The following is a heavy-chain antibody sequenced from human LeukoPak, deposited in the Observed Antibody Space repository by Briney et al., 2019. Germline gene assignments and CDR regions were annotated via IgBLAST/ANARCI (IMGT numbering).Heavy chain of an antibody. J-gene: IGHJ5*02. CDR2: IYYSGST. D-gene: IGHD3-22*01. CDR3: AREAVPDYYDCSDYYFAGWFDP. V-gene: IGHV4-31*03. CDR1: GGSISSDGYY. Sequence: PSQTLSLTCTVSGGSISSDGYYWSWIRQHPGKGLEWFGDIYYSGSTYYNPSLKSRLTISVDTSKNQFSLTLRSVTAADTAVYYCAREAVPDYYDCSDYYFAGWFDPWGQGTLVTVSS.